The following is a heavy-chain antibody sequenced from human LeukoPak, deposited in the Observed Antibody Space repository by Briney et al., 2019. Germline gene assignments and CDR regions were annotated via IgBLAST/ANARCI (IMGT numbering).Heavy chain of an antibody. V-gene: IGHV5-51*01. CDR1: GYGFSSSW. CDR3: AVGTTPYFVDY. J-gene: IGHJ4*02. D-gene: IGHD2/OR15-2a*01. CDR2: IYPGDSDT. Sequence: GESLKISCYGSGYGFSSSWIGWVRQMPGKGLEWMGFIYPGDSDTRYSPSFQAQVTISADKCIGTAFLQWRSLKASDTAMYYCAVGTTPYFVDYWGQGTLVTVSS.